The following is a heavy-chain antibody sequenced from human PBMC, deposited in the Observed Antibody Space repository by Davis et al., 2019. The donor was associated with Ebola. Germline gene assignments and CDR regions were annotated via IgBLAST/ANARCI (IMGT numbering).Heavy chain of an antibody. Sequence: PGGSLRLSCLASGFTFSRFWMHWVRQAPGKGLEWVSAISGSGGSTYYADSVKGRFTISRDNSKNTLYLQMNSLRAEDTAVYYCAKGVTMVRGDLFDYWGQGTLVTVSS. CDR1: GFTFSRFW. V-gene: IGHV3-23*01. D-gene: IGHD3-10*01. CDR2: ISGSGGST. CDR3: AKGVTMVRGDLFDY. J-gene: IGHJ4*02.